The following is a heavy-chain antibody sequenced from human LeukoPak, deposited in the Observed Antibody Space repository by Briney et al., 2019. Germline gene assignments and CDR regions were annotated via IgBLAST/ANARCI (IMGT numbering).Heavy chain of an antibody. CDR2: ISGSSTYI. CDR1: GFTFSDHY. D-gene: IGHD1-26*01. CDR3: ARDRVGATISCFDY. V-gene: IGHV3-21*01. Sequence: PGGSLRLSCAASGFTFSDHYMNWVRQAPGKGLEWVSSISGSSTYIYYAGSVKGRFTISRDNAKNSLYLQMNSLRAEDTAVYYCARDRVGATISCFDYWGQGTLVTVSS. J-gene: IGHJ4*02.